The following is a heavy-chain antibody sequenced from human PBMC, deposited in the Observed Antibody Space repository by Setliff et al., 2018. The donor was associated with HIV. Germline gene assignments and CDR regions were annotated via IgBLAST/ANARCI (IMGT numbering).Heavy chain of an antibody. V-gene: IGHV4-59*01. CDR2: IYYSGST. CDR3: ARGHMLITYYYYYYMDV. D-gene: IGHD3-10*02. Sequence: SETLSLTCTVSGGSISSYYWSWIRQPPGKGLEWIGYIYYSGSTNYNPSLKGRVTISVDTSKNQFSLKLSSVTAADTAVYYCARGHMLITYYYYYYMDVWGKGTTVTVS. CDR1: GGSISSYY. J-gene: IGHJ6*03.